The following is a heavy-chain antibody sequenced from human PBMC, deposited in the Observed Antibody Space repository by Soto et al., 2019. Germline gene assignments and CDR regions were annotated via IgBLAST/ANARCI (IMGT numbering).Heavy chain of an antibody. Sequence: EVHLVESGGGLVKPGGSLRLSCAASGFTFSTYTMNWVRQAPGKGLEWVSSISSNSNYIYYADSVKGRFTIPRDNAKNSLYLQMNSLRVEDTAVYYCARGYGSGDYWGQGTLVTVSS. J-gene: IGHJ4*02. CDR3: ARGYGSGDY. V-gene: IGHV3-21*01. D-gene: IGHD3-10*01. CDR1: GFTFSTYT. CDR2: ISSNSNYI.